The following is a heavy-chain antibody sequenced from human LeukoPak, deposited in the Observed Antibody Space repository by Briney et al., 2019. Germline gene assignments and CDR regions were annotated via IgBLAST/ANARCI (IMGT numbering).Heavy chain of an antibody. V-gene: IGHV3-23*01. Sequence: GGSLRLSCSASGFTFSPYVMSGVRQAPGKGLEWVSAISGSGGSTYYADSVKGRFTISRDNSENTLYLQMNSLRAEDTAVYYCASRGSYCSSSSCQNQFYYGMDVWGQGTTVTVSS. CDR2: ISGSGGST. J-gene: IGHJ6*02. CDR1: GFTFSPYV. D-gene: IGHD2-2*01. CDR3: ASRGSYCSSSSCQNQFYYGMDV.